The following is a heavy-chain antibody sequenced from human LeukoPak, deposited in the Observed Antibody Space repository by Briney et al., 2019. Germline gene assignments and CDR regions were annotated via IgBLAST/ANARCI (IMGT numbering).Heavy chain of an antibody. J-gene: IGHJ3*02. D-gene: IGHD4-11*01. Sequence: ASVKVSCKASGYTFTSYGISWVRQAPGQGLEWMGWISAYNGNTNYAQRLQGRVTMTTDTSTSTAYMELRSLRSDDTAVYYCARDTVTFVAFDIWGQGTMVTVSS. CDR1: GYTFTSYG. CDR3: ARDTVTFVAFDI. CDR2: ISAYNGNT. V-gene: IGHV1-18*01.